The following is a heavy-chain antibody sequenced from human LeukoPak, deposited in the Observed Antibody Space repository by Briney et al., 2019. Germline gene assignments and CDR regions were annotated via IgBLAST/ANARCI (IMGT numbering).Heavy chain of an antibody. D-gene: IGHD4-17*01. Sequence: PGGSLRLSCAASGFTFDDYAMHWVRHAPGKGLEWVSGISWNSGSIGYADSVKGRFTISRDNAKNSLYLQMNSLRAEEMALYYCAKDTKPNDYGDYEGGGAFNIWGQGTMVTVSS. CDR2: ISWNSGSI. CDR1: GFTFDDYA. J-gene: IGHJ3*02. V-gene: IGHV3-9*03. CDR3: AKDTKPNDYGDYEGGGAFNI.